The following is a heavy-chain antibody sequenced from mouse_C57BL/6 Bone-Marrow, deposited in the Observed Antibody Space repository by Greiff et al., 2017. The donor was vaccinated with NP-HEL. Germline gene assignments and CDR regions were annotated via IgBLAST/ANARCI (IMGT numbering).Heavy chain of an antibody. D-gene: IGHD1-1*01. CDR3: ARGDYYGSPYDAMDD. CDR1: GYTFTSYW. Sequence: QVQLQQPGAELVKPGASVKLSCKASGYTFTSYWMHWVKQRPGRGLEWIGRIDPNSGGTTYNEKFKSKAKLTVDKPSSTAYMQLSSLTSEDSGVYYCARGDYYGSPYDAMDDWGQGTSVTVSS. CDR2: IDPNSGGT. V-gene: IGHV1-72*01. J-gene: IGHJ4*01.